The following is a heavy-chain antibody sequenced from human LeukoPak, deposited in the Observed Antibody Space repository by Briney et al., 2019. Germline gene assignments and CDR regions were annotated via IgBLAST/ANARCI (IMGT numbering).Heavy chain of an antibody. CDR1: GFTFSSYA. Sequence: GGSLRLSCAASGFTFSSYAMHWVRQAPGKGLEWVAVISYDGSNKYYADSVKGRFTISRDNSKNTLYLQMNSLRAEDTAVYYCAREWAGYYFDYWGQGTLVTVSS. D-gene: IGHD6-19*01. CDR3: AREWAGYYFDY. V-gene: IGHV3-30*04. CDR2: ISYDGSNK. J-gene: IGHJ4*02.